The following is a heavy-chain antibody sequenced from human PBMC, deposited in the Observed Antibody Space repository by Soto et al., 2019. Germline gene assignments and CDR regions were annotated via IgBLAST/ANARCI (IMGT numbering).Heavy chain of an antibody. V-gene: IGHV1-18*01. CDR3: AREGYCSSGSCALYSHDFFGMDV. CDR1: HYSFSRYG. Sequence: ASVKVSCKASHYSFSRYGISWVRQAPGQGLEWMGWISTYNSNTKYAQKFQGRVTLTTDTPTSTAYMNLRSLTSDDTAVYYCAREGYCSSGSCALYSHDFFGMDVWGQGTTVTVSS. D-gene: IGHD2-15*01. J-gene: IGHJ6*02. CDR2: ISTYNSNT.